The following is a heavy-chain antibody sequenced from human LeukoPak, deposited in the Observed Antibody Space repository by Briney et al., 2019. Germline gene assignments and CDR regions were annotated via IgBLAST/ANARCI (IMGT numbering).Heavy chain of an antibody. CDR2: IHHNGRI. CDR3: SRESSSSSDY. V-gene: IGHV4-38-2*02. J-gene: IGHJ4*02. CDR1: GSSISTDYY. D-gene: IGHD6-6*01. Sequence: SETLSLTCAVSGSSISTDYYWSWIRQPLGKGLEWIGSIHHNGRIYYSPSLKSRATLSLDTSKNQLSLRLSSLTAADTALYFCSRESSSSSDYWGQGTLVTVSS.